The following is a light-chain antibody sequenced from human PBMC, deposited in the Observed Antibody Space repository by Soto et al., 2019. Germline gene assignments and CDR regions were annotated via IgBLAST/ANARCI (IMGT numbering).Light chain of an antibody. CDR3: QQRSNWPIT. CDR1: QSVSSY. CDR2: DAS. Sequence: EIVLPQSPATLSLSPGERATLSCRASQSVSSYLAWYQQKPGQAPRLLIYDASNRATGIPARFSGSGSGTDFTLTISSLEPEEFAVYYCQQRSNWPITFGQGTRLEIK. V-gene: IGKV3-11*01. J-gene: IGKJ5*01.